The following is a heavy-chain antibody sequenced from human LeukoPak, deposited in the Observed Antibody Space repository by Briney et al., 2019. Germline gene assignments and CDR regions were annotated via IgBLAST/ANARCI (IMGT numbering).Heavy chain of an antibody. Sequence: GGSLRLSCAASGFTFSSYWMSWVRQAPGKGLEWVANIKQDGSEKQYVDSVKGRFTISRDNVKNSLYLQMNSLRVEDTAVYYCAKASRGPGETYWGQGTLVAVSS. CDR2: IKQDGSEK. J-gene: IGHJ4*02. V-gene: IGHV3-7*01. D-gene: IGHD3-10*01. CDR3: AKASRGPGETY. CDR1: GFTFSSYW.